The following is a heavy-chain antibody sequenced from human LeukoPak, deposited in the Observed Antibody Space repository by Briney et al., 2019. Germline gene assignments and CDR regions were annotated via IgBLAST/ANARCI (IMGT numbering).Heavy chain of an antibody. CDR2: ISSVSSTI. CDR3: AGWDIVVVPAVQGGY. J-gene: IGHJ4*02. V-gene: IGHV3-48*04. CDR1: GFIFSSYS. D-gene: IGHD2-2*01. Sequence: GGSLRLSCAASGFIFSSYSMNWVRQAPGKGLEWISFISSVSSTIFYADSVKGRFNISRDNAKNSLYLQMNSLRAEDTAVYYCAGWDIVVVPAVQGGYWGQGISVTVSS.